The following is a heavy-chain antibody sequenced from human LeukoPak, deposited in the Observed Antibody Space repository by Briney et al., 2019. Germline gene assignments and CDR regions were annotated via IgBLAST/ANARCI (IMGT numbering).Heavy chain of an antibody. Sequence: PSETLSLTCTVSGGSISGYYWSWIRQPPGKGLEWIGYIFYSGSTNYNPSLKSRVTISVDTSKNQFSLKLSSVTAADTAVYYCAREGRAAAVVWFDPWGQGTLVTVSS. D-gene: IGHD6-13*01. CDR1: GGSISGYY. CDR2: IFYSGST. J-gene: IGHJ5*02. CDR3: AREGRAAAVVWFDP. V-gene: IGHV4-59*12.